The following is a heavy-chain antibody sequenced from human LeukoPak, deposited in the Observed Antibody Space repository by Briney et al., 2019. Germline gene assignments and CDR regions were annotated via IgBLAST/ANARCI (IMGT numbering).Heavy chain of an antibody. V-gene: IGHV3-21*01. Sequence: PWGSLSLSCAASGFTFSSYSINWVRKAPRHGQERVSSMSSSSSYITYADSVKGRFTISRDNAKNSLYLQMNSLRAEDTAVYYCARETKYYGSGSYYKRGTYYFDYWGQGTLVTVSS. CDR2: MSSSSSYI. CDR1: GFTFSSYS. J-gene: IGHJ4*02. CDR3: ARETKYYGSGSYYKRGTYYFDY. D-gene: IGHD3-10*01.